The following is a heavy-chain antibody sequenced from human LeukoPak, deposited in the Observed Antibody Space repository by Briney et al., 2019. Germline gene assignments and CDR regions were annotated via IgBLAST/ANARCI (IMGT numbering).Heavy chain of an antibody. CDR1: GFTFSSYA. CDR2: ISGSGTAT. J-gene: IGHJ4*02. V-gene: IGHV3-23*01. CDR3: AKWEGSSGCAFDY. Sequence: QPGGSLRLSCAASGFTFSSYAMSWVRQAPGKGLEWVSTISGSGTATYYADSVKGRYTISRDNSKNTLYLQMNSLRAEDTAVYYCAKWEGSSGCAFDYWGQGTLVTVSS. D-gene: IGHD3-22*01.